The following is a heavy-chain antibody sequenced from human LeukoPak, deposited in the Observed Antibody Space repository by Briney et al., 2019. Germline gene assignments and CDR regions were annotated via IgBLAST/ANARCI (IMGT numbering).Heavy chain of an antibody. D-gene: IGHD1-20*01. CDR3: ASLTGTTDYYYYYYMDV. Sequence: SETLSLTCAVYGGSFSGYYWSWIRQPPGKGLEWIGEITHSGSTNYNPSLKSRVTISVDTSKNQFSLKLSSVTAADTAVYYCASLTGTTDYYYYYYMDVWGKGTTVTVSS. CDR2: ITHSGST. V-gene: IGHV4-34*01. J-gene: IGHJ6*03. CDR1: GGSFSGYY.